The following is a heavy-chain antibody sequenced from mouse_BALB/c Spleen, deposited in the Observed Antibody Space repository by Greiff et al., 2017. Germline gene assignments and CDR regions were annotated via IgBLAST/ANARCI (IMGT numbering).Heavy chain of an antibody. CDR1: GYSITSGYY. V-gene: IGHV3-6*02. CDR3: ARPGTLSYWYFDV. CDR2: ISYDGSN. J-gene: IGHJ1*01. D-gene: IGHD4-1*01. Sequence: EVKLQESGPGLVKPSQSLSLTCSVTGYSITSGYYWNWIRQFPGNKLEWMGYISYDGSNNYNPSLKNRISITRDTSKNQFFLKLNSVTTEDTATYYCARPGTLSYWYFDVWGAGTTVTVSS.